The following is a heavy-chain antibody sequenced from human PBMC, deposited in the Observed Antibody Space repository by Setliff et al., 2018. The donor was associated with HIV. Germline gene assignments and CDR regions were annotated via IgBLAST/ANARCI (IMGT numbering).Heavy chain of an antibody. V-gene: IGHV1-2*02. CDR1: GYTFSGYY. CDR3: ARDLNWGPDH. Sequence: ASVKVSCKASGYTFSGYYMHWVRQAPGQGLEWMGWIKDNSGETNYAQKFRGRVTLTRDRSTTTAYMELSGLSSDDTAVYYCARDLNWGPDHWGQGTLVTVSS. CDR2: IKDNSGET. J-gene: IGHJ4*02. D-gene: IGHD7-27*01.